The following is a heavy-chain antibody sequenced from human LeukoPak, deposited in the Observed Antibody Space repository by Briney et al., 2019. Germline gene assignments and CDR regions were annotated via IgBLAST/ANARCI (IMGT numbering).Heavy chain of an antibody. J-gene: IGHJ5*02. V-gene: IGHV4-59*01. D-gene: IGHD3-22*01. CDR3: TRTNYDSSGTNWFDP. CDR1: GGSISSYY. CDR2: IYYSGST. Sequence: SETLSLTCTVSGGSISSYYWSWIRQPPGQGLEWIGYIYYSGSTNYNPSLKSRVTISVDTSKNQFSLKLSSVTAADTAVYYCTRTNYDSSGTNWFDPWGQGTLVTVSS.